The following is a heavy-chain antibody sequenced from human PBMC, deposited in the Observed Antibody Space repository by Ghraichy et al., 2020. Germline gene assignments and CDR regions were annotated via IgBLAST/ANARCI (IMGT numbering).Heavy chain of an antibody. Sequence: GGYLRLSCAVSGFTFSRYGMHWVRQAPGKGLEWVAVTSYDGSNKNFADSVKGRFTISRDNSKNTLYLQMNSLRAEDTAVYYCAKERESSGYYSFRGDYYGMDVWGQGTTVTVSS. CDR2: TSYDGSNK. J-gene: IGHJ6*02. CDR1: GFTFSRYG. D-gene: IGHD3-22*01. CDR3: AKERESSGYYSFRGDYYGMDV. V-gene: IGHV3-30*18.